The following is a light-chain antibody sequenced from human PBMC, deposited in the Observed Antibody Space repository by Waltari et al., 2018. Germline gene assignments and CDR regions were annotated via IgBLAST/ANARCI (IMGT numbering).Light chain of an antibody. V-gene: IGLV1-44*01. CDR2: RSD. Sequence: QSVLTQPPSASGTPGQRVTISCSGSASNIGGNLENWYQQLPGKAPKLLIYRSDQRPPGVPDRFSASKTGTSASLAISGLQSEDEADYFCASWDDSLNGHWVFGGGTKVTVL. CDR1: ASNIGGNL. J-gene: IGLJ3*02. CDR3: ASWDDSLNGHWV.